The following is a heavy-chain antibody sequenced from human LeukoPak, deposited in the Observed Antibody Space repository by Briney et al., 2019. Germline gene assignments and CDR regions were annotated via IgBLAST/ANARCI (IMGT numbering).Heavy chain of an antibody. CDR2: IYYTGGT. V-gene: IGHV4-59*12. CDR1: GGSISNYY. J-gene: IGHJ4*02. CDR3: ARRGYSSSSDY. D-gene: IGHD6-6*01. Sequence: PSETLSLTCTISGGSISNYYWSWIRQTPGKGLEWIGYIYYTGGTDYNPSLKSRVTISVDTSKNQFSLKLSSVTAADTAVYYCARRGYSSSSDYWGQGTLVTVSS.